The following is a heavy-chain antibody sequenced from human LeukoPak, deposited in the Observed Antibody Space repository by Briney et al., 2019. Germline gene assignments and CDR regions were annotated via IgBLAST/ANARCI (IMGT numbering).Heavy chain of an antibody. V-gene: IGHV4-61*02. Sequence: PSQTLSLTCTVSGGSISSGSYYWSWIRQPAGRGLEWIGRIYTTGSTNYNPSLQSRVTISVDTSKNQFSLKLSSVTAADTAVYYCAREAAAGNFDYWGQGTLVTVSS. CDR1: GGSISSGSYY. J-gene: IGHJ4*02. CDR3: AREAAAGNFDY. D-gene: IGHD6-13*01. CDR2: IYTTGST.